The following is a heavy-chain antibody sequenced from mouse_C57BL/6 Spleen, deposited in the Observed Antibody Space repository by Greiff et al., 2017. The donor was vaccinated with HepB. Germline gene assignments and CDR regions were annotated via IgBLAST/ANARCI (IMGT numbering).Heavy chain of an antibody. J-gene: IGHJ4*01. CDR3: ARERYYAMDY. CDR2: ISSGSSTI. CDR1: GFTFSDYG. V-gene: IGHV5-17*01. Sequence: EVQLVESGGGLVKPEGSLKLSCAASGFTFSDYGMHWVRQAPEKGLEWVAYISSGSSTIYYADTVKGRFTISRDNAKNTLFLQMTSLRSEDTAMYYCARERYYAMDYWGQGTSVTVSS.